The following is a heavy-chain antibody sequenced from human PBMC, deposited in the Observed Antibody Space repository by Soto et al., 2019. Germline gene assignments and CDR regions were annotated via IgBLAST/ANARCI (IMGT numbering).Heavy chain of an antibody. Sequence: QITLKESGPTLVKPTQTLTLTCTFSGFSLSTSGVGVGWIRQPPGKALGWLALIYWDDDKRYTPSLKSRPTITKDPSKNQVVLTMTNMDPVDTATYYCAHRQTYCGGDCYSGFDYWGQGTLVTVSS. CDR1: GFSLSTSGVG. J-gene: IGHJ4*02. CDR3: AHRQTYCGGDCYSGFDY. CDR2: IYWDDDK. V-gene: IGHV2-5*02. D-gene: IGHD2-21*02.